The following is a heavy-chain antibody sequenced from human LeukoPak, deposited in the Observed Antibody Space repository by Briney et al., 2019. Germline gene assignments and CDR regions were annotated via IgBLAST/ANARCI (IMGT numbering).Heavy chain of an antibody. CDR1: GDSTSSDH. CDR3: VVYIAGGGGRGY. D-gene: IGHD1-26*01. Sequence: SETLSPTCTVSGDSTSSDHWSWVRQPPGKGLDWIGHISYRGSLKYNPSLASRVSISLDTSNNQFSLKLTTLTAADTAVYYCVVYIAGGGGRGYWGQGTLVTVSS. V-gene: IGHV4-59*01. CDR2: ISYRGSL. J-gene: IGHJ4*02.